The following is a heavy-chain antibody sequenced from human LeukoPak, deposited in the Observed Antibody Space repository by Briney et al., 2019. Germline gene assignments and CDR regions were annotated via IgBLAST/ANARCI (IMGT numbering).Heavy chain of an antibody. V-gene: IGHV3-30*02. CDR2: IRYDGSNK. CDR3: AKVAAMDPDYYYYYYKDV. Sequence: AGGSLRLSCAASGFTFSSYGMHWVRQAPGKGLEWVAFIRYDGSNKYYADSVKGRFTISRDNSKNTLYLQMNSLRAEDTAVYYCAKVAAMDPDYYYYYYKDVWGKGTTVTVSS. J-gene: IGHJ6*03. D-gene: IGHD5-18*01. CDR1: GFTFSSYG.